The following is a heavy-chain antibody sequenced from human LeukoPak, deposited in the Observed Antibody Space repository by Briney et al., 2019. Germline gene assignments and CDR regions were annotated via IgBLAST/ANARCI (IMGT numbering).Heavy chain of an antibody. V-gene: IGHV4-59*01. CDR1: GGSISSYY. CDR3: ARETRPYGMDV. CDR2: IYYSGST. J-gene: IGHJ6*02. Sequence: SETLSLTCTVAGGSISSYYWSWIRQPPGKGLEWIGYIYYSGSTNYNPSLKSRVTISVDTSKNQFSLKLSSVTAADTAVYYCARETRPYGMDVWGQGTTVTVS.